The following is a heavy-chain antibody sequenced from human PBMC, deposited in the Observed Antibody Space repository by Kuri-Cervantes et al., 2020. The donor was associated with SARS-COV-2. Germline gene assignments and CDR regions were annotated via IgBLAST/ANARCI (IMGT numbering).Heavy chain of an antibody. D-gene: IGHD2-2*02. J-gene: IGHJ6*03. Sequence: GGSLRLSCVASGFTFSSYAMSWVRQAPGKGLEWVSAISGSGGSTYYADSVKGRFTISRDNSKNTLYLQMNSLRAEDTSVYYCANLPAAINNYYYYYMDVWDKGTTVTVSS. CDR3: ANLPAAINNYYYYYMDV. CDR2: ISGSGGST. CDR1: GFTFSSYA. V-gene: IGHV3-23*01.